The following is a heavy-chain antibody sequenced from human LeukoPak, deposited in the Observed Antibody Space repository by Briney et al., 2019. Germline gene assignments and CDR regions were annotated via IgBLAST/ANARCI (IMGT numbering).Heavy chain of an antibody. V-gene: IGHV4-39*01. J-gene: IGHJ4*02. D-gene: IGHD2-2*01. CDR2: IYYSGST. CDR3: ARHRYCSSTSCYFFDY. CDR1: GGSISSSSYY. Sequence: PSETPSLTCPVSGGSISSSSYYWGWIRQPPGKGLEWIGSIYYSGSTYYNPSLKSRVTISVDTSKNQFSLKLSSVTAADTAVYYCARHRYCSSTSCYFFDYWGQGTLVTVSS.